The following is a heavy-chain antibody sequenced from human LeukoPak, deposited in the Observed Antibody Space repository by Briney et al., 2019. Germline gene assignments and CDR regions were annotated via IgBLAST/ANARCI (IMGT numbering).Heavy chain of an antibody. J-gene: IGHJ3*02. CDR3: ARDVSIRSITMIVVGAFDI. V-gene: IGHV4-4*07. D-gene: IGHD3-22*01. CDR2: IYTSGST. Sequence: PSETLSLTCTVSGGSISSYYWSWSRQPAGKGLEWIGRIYTSGSTNYNPSLKSRVAMSVDTSKNQFSLKLSSVTAADTAVYYCARDVSIRSITMIVVGAFDIWGQGRMVTVSS. CDR1: GGSISSYY.